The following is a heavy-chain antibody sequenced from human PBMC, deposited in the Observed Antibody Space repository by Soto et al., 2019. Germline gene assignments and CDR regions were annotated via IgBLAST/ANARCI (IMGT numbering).Heavy chain of an antibody. Sequence: QVQLQESGPGLVKPSQTLSLTCTVSGGSISSGGYHWSWIRQHPGKGLEWIGYIYYSGSTYYNPSPKSRVTISVATSKTQFSLKLSSVTAADTAVYYCARGVQHWGQGTLVTVSS. CDR1: GGSISSGGYH. CDR3: ARGVQH. V-gene: IGHV4-31*03. J-gene: IGHJ1*01. CDR2: IYYSGST.